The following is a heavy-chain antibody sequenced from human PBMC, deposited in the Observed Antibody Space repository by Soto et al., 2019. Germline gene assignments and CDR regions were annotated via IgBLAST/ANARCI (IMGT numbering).Heavy chain of an antibody. Sequence: SEDLCLPRTGSGGTLSRRAYYLCWIRQPPGKGLEWLGSIFYSGSTYYNPSLKSRVTISVDTSKNQFSLRLSSVTAADTAVYYCARHFWSYYYYMHVWGKGTTVTLS. V-gene: IGHV4-39*01. CDR2: IFYSGST. D-gene: IGHD2-8*02. CDR1: GGTLSRRAYY. CDR3: ARHFWSYYYYMHV. J-gene: IGHJ6*03.